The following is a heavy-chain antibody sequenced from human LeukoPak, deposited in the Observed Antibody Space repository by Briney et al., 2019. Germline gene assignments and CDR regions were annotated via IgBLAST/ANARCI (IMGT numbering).Heavy chain of an antibody. D-gene: IGHD1-20*01. Sequence: PSETLSLTCTVSGGSISNYYWSWLRQPAGRGLEYIGRIYSSGSTDYNPSLKSRVTMSVDKSKNQFSLKVRSVTAADTAVYYCARITATSMVNAFDYWGQGTLVTVSS. CDR2: IYSSGST. J-gene: IGHJ4*02. CDR3: ARITATSMVNAFDY. CDR1: GGSISNYY. V-gene: IGHV4-4*07.